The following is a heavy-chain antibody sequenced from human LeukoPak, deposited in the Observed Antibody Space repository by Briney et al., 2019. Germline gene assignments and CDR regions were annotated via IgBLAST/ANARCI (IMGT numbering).Heavy chain of an antibody. CDR1: GGSINNSY. CDR2: IYNSGST. D-gene: IGHD1-26*01. CDR3: ARDVGATPGYFDY. V-gene: IGHV4-59*01. J-gene: IGHJ4*02. Sequence: SETLSLTCTVSGGSINNSYWTWIRQPPGKGLEWIGHIYNSGSTNYNPSLKSRVTISVDTSKNQFSLKLSSVTAADTAVYYCARDVGATPGYFDYWGQGTLVTVSS.